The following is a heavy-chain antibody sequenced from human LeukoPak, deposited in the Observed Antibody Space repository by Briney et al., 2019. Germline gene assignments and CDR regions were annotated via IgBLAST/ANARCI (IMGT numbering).Heavy chain of an antibody. Sequence: GGPLRLSCAASGFIFSNYEMTWVRQAPGKGLEWVPYISGSGNTKYYADSVTGRFTISRDKAKNSMYLQMNSLRAEDTAVYYCARTLAGTTSFHYGMDVWGQGTTVTVSS. D-gene: IGHD1-7*01. V-gene: IGHV3-48*03. CDR1: GFIFSNYE. CDR2: ISGSGNTK. CDR3: ARTLAGTTSFHYGMDV. J-gene: IGHJ6*02.